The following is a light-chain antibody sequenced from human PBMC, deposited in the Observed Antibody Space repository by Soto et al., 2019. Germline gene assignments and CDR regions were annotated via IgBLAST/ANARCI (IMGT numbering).Light chain of an antibody. Sequence: DIQMTQSPSSVSASVGDRVTITCRASQGISSWLGWYQQKPGKAPKLLIYAASSLHRVVPSRFSGSGSGTDFTLTISSLQPEDFASYYCQQANSSPSTFGGGTKVEIK. CDR3: QQANSSPST. V-gene: IGKV1D-12*01. CDR2: AAS. CDR1: QGISSW. J-gene: IGKJ4*01.